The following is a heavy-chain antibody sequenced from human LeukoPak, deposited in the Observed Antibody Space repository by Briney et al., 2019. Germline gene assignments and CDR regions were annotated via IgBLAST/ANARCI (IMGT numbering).Heavy chain of an antibody. V-gene: IGHV3-48*04. CDR3: AELGITMIGGV. CDR1: GFTFSRYS. CDR2: ISSSGSTI. J-gene: IGHJ6*04. Sequence: GGSLRLSCAASGFTFSRYSMNWVRQAPGKGLEWVSYISSSGSTIYYADSVKGRFTISRDNAKNSLYLQMNSPRAEDTAVYYCAELGITMIGGVWGKGTTVTISS. D-gene: IGHD3-10*02.